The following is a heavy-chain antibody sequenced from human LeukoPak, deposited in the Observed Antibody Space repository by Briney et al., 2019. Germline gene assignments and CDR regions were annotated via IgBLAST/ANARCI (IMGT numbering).Heavy chain of an antibody. Sequence: PGGSLRLSCAASGFTVSSNYMSWVRQASGKGLEWVSVIYSGGSTYYADSVKGRFTISRDNFKNTLYLQMNSLRAEDTAVYYCAREADRTDYYFEYWGQGTLVTVSS. V-gene: IGHV3-66*01. J-gene: IGHJ4*02. CDR3: AREADRTDYYFEY. CDR2: IYSGGST. D-gene: IGHD6-19*01. CDR1: GFTVSSNY.